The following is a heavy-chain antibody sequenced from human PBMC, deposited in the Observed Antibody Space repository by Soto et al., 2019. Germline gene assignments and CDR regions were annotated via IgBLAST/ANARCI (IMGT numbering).Heavy chain of an antibody. D-gene: IGHD6-6*01. J-gene: IGHJ4*02. CDR2: IIPIFGTA. CDR1: GGTFSSYA. Sequence: SLKVSCKASGGTFSSYAISWVRQAPGQGLEWMGGIIPIFGTANYAQKFQGRVTITAGESTSTAYMELSSLRSEDTAVYYCAIEYSSSPPYYPIGYWGQGTLVTVSS. V-gene: IGHV1-69*13. CDR3: AIEYSSSPPYYPIGY.